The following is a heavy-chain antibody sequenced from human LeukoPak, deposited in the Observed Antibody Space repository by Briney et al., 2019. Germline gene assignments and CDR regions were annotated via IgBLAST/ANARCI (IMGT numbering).Heavy chain of an antibody. Sequence: QPGRSLRLSCAASGFTFSSYAMHWVRQAPGKGLEWVAAISYDGSNQYYADSVKGRFTISRDNSENTLYLQMNSLRADDTAIYYCAKVVSGGNCYQSDYWGQGTLVTVSS. D-gene: IGHD2-15*01. CDR1: GFTFSSYA. V-gene: IGHV3-30-3*01. CDR3: AKVVSGGNCYQSDY. J-gene: IGHJ4*02. CDR2: ISYDGSNQ.